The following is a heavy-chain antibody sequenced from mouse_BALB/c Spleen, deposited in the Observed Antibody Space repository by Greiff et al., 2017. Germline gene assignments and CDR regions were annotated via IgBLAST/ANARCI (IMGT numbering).Heavy chain of an antibody. Sequence: EVKLVESGGGLVQPGGSRKLSCAASGFTFSSFGMHWVRQAPEKGLEWVAYISSGSSTIYYADTVKGRFTISRDNPKNTLFLQMTSLRSEDTAMYYCARYYGNYVTSYYFDYWGQGTTLTVSS. CDR1: GFTFSSFG. CDR2: ISSGSSTI. CDR3: ARYYGNYVTSYYFDY. V-gene: IGHV5-17*02. D-gene: IGHD2-1*01. J-gene: IGHJ2*01.